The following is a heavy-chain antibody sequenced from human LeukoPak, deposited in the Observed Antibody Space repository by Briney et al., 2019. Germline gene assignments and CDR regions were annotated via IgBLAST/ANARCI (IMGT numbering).Heavy chain of an antibody. CDR2: TYYRSKWYN. CDR3: AREPIRRGGYNTLNDAFDI. Sequence: SQTLSLTCAISGDSVSSNSAAWNWIRQSPSRGLEWLGRTYYRSKWYNDYAVSVKSRITINPDTSKNQFSLQLNSVTPEDTAVYYCAREPIRRGGYNTLNDAFDIWGQGTMVTVSS. V-gene: IGHV6-1*01. D-gene: IGHD5-24*01. J-gene: IGHJ3*02. CDR1: GDSVSSNSAA.